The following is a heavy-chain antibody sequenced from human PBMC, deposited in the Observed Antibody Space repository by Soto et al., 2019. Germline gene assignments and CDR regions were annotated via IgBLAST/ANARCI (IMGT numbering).Heavy chain of an antibody. J-gene: IGHJ4*02. CDR1: GFTFSSYG. CDR3: AKGVAAEDFDY. Sequence: GGSLRLSCAASGFTFSSYGMHWVRQAPGKGLEWVAVISYDGSNKYYADSVKGRFTISRDNSKNTLYLQMNSLRAEDTAVYYCAKGVAAEDFDYWGQGTLVTVSS. D-gene: IGHD6-13*01. CDR2: ISYDGSNK. V-gene: IGHV3-30*18.